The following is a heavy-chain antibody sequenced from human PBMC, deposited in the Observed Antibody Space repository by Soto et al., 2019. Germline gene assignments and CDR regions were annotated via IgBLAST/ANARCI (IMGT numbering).Heavy chain of an antibody. CDR1: GDTFTSSG. CDR3: ATLTYTSGLDY. CDR2: ISPYNGNT. V-gene: IGHV1-18*01. Sequence: DSVKGSCKSSGDTFTSSGIGWVRQAPGQGLEWMGWISPYNGNTNYVPKVQGRVTMTADTSTSTAYMEVRGLRSDDTAVYYCATLTYTSGLDYWGQGTLVTVS. D-gene: IGHD6-19*01. J-gene: IGHJ4*02.